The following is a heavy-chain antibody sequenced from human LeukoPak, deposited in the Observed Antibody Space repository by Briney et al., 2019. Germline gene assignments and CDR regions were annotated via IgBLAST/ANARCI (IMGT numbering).Heavy chain of an antibody. V-gene: IGHV1-2*02. J-gene: IGHJ3*02. CDR2: INPNNGGT. D-gene: IGHD5-12*01. CDR3: ASASGYDLSAFDI. CDR1: GYTFTGDY. Sequence: ASVKVSCKASGYTFTGDYMHWVRQAPGQGLEWMGWINPNNGGTNYAQKLQGRVTMTTDTSTSTAYMELRSLRSDDTAVYYCASASGYDLSAFDIWGQGTMVTLPS.